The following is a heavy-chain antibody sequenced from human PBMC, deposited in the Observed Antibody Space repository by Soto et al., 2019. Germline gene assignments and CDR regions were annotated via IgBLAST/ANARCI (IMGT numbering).Heavy chain of an antibody. V-gene: IGHV3-30*18. J-gene: IGHJ3*02. D-gene: IGHD6-6*01. CDR2: ISYDGSNK. Sequence: QVQLVESGGGVVQPGRSLRLSCAASGFTFSSYGMHWVRQAPGKGLEWVAVISYDGSNKYYADSVKGRFTISRDNSKNTLYLQMYSLRAEDTAVYYCAKGRRPPIAARLGAFDIWGQGTMVTVSS. CDR3: AKGRRPPIAARLGAFDI. CDR1: GFTFSSYG.